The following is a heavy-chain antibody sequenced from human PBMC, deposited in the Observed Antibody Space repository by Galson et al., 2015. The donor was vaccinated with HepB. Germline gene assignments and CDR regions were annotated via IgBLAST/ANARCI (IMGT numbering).Heavy chain of an antibody. J-gene: IGHJ6*02. CDR2: INAGNGNT. CDR3: ARDPGIAAAGTSSLSLYYYYYGMDV. Sequence: SVKVSCKASGYTFTSYAMHWVRQAPGQRLEWMGWINAGNGNTKYSQKFQGRVTITRDTSASTAYMELSSLRSEDTAVYYCARDPGIAAAGTSSLSLYYYYYGMDVWGQGTTVTVSS. D-gene: IGHD6-13*01. CDR1: GYTFTSYA. V-gene: IGHV1-3*01.